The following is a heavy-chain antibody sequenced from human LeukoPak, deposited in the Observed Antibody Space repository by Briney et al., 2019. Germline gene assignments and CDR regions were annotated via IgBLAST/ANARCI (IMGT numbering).Heavy chain of an antibody. J-gene: IGHJ6*03. CDR2: INQDGSEK. Sequence: GGSLRLSCAASGFSFSSYWMSWVRQAPGKGLEWVANINQDGSEKYYVDSVKGRFTISRDNAKNSLYLQMNSLRAEDTAVYYCARSYGSGSYDLYYYYMDVWGQGTLVTVSS. CDR3: ARSYGSGSYDLYYYYMDV. D-gene: IGHD3-10*01. V-gene: IGHV3-7*01. CDR1: GFSFSSYW.